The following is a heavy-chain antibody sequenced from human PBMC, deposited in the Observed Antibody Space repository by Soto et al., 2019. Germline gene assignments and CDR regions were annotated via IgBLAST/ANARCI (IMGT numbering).Heavy chain of an antibody. CDR3: ARELLGYCSGGSCYSDYYGMDV. CDR1: GFTFSSYW. D-gene: IGHD2-15*01. Sequence: GGSLRLACAASGFTFSSYWMSWVRQAPGKGLEWVANIKQDGSEKYYVDSVKGRFTISRDNAKNSLYLQMNSLRAEDTAVYYCARELLGYCSGGSCYSDYYGMDVRAQRTTVTGSS. CDR2: IKQDGSEK. V-gene: IGHV3-7*04. J-gene: IGHJ6*02.